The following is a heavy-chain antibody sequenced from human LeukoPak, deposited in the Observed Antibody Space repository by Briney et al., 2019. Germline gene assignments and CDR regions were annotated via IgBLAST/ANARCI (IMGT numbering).Heavy chain of an antibody. CDR3: ARHGPSLSTSFDY. CDR1: GGSISSSSYY. D-gene: IGHD2-2*01. J-gene: IGHJ4*02. CDR2: IYYSGST. Sequence: SETLSFTCTVSGGSISSSSYYWGWIRQPPGKGLEWIGSIYYSGSTYYNPSLKSRVTISVDTSKNQFSLKLSSVTAADTAVHYCARHGPSLSTSFDYWGQGTLVTVSS. V-gene: IGHV4-39*01.